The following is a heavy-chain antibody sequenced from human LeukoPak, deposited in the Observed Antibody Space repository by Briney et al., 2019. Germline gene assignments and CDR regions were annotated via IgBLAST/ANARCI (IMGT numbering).Heavy chain of an antibody. CDR1: GGSFSSYY. J-gene: IGHJ4*02. CDR3: ARGPGGSNGFDY. CDR2: MSNSGGT. Sequence: SETLSLTCSVSGGSFSSYYWSWIRQPAGKGLEWIGRMSNSGGTNYNPSLKSRVTMSVDTPKNQFSLRLSSVTAADTAVYYCARGPGGSNGFDYWGQGTLVTVSS. D-gene: IGHD1-26*01. V-gene: IGHV4-4*07.